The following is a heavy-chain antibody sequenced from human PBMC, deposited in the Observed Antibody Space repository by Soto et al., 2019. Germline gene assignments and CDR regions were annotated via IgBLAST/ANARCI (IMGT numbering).Heavy chain of an antibody. V-gene: IGHV4-30-4*01. CDR3: ARDAYCGGDCYSYGMDV. D-gene: IGHD2-21*02. J-gene: IGHJ6*02. Sequence: SETPSLTCTVSGGSISSGDYYWSWIRQPPGKGLEWIGYIYYSGSTYYNPSLKSRVTISVDTSKNQFSLKLSSVTAADTAVYYCARDAYCGGDCYSYGMDVWGQGTTVTVSS. CDR1: GGSISSGDYY. CDR2: IYYSGST.